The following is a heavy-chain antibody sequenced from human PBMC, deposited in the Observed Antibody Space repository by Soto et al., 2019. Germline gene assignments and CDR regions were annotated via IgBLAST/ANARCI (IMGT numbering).Heavy chain of an antibody. J-gene: IGHJ5*02. V-gene: IGHV3-23*01. CDR1: GFTFSSYA. D-gene: IGHD3-16*01. Sequence: EVQLLESGGGLVQPGGSLRLSSAASGFTFSSYAMSWVRQAPGKGLEWVSAISGSGGSTYYADSVKGRFTISRDNSKNTLYLQMNSLRAEDTAVYYCAKDLWGRGLRPPWFDPWGQGTLVTVSS. CDR3: AKDLWGRGLRPPWFDP. CDR2: ISGSGGST.